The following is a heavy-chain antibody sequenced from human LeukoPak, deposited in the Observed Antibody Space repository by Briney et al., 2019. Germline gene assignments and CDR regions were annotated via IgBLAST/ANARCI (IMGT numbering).Heavy chain of an antibody. J-gene: IGHJ6*03. CDR3: ARENSYGFNYYYYMDV. CDR2: ISSSSSTI. D-gene: IGHD5-18*01. Sequence: PGGSLRLSCAASGFTFSSYSMNWVRQAPGKGLEWVSYISSSSSTIYYADSVKGRFTISRDNAKNSLYLQMNSLRAEDTAVYYCARENSYGFNYYYYMDVWGKGTTVTVSS. V-gene: IGHV3-48*01. CDR1: GFTFSSYS.